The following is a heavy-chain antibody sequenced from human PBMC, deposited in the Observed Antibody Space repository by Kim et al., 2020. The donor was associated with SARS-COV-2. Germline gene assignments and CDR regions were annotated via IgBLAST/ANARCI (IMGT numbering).Heavy chain of an antibody. D-gene: IGHD3-16*01. V-gene: IGHV3-21*01. J-gene: IGHJ3*02. CDR3: ARGRPGGESAFDI. Sequence: YANSGKGRFTISRDNAKNSLYLQMNSLRAEDTAVYYGARGRPGGESAFDIWGQGTMVTVSS.